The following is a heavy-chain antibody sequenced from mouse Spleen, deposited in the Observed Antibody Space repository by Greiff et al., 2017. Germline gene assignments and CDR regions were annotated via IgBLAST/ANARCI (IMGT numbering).Heavy chain of an antibody. V-gene: IGHV5-9-1*02. Sequence: EVMLVESGAGLVKPGGSLKLSCAASGFTFSSYAMSWVRQTPEKRLEWVAYISSGGDYIYYADTVKGRFTISGDNARNTLYLQMSSLKSEDTAMYYCTRDQLTGTPFAYWGQGTLVTVSA. D-gene: IGHD4-1*01. CDR3: TRDQLTGTPFAY. J-gene: IGHJ3*01. CDR2: ISSGGDYI. CDR1: GFTFSSYA.